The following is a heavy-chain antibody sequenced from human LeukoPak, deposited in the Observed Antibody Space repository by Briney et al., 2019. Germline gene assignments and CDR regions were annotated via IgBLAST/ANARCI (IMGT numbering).Heavy chain of an antibody. D-gene: IGHD2/OR15-2a*01. CDR3: SEGYFEPFDH. CDR2: LSYTGKT. V-gene: IGHV4-59*02. CDR1: GASVSSSH. J-gene: IGHJ4*02. Sequence: ASETLSLTCVVSGASVSSSHWNRIRQLPGKGLEWIGCLSYTGKTDYNPSLTSRVTISLDTSKNQVSLKLRSVTAADTAVYYCSEGYFEPFDHWGQGTLVTVSS.